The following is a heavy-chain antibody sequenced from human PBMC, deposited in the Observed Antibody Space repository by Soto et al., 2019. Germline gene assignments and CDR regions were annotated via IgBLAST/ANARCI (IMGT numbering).Heavy chain of an antibody. Sequence: GGSLRLSCAASGFTFSSYGMHWVRQAPGKGLEWVAVISYDGSNKYYADSVKGRFTISRDNSKNTLYLQMNSLRAEDTAVYYCAKDLGDTAMEPYYYYGMDVWGQGTAVTVSS. V-gene: IGHV3-30*18. CDR2: ISYDGSNK. CDR1: GFTFSSYG. J-gene: IGHJ6*02. CDR3: AKDLGDTAMEPYYYYGMDV. D-gene: IGHD5-18*01.